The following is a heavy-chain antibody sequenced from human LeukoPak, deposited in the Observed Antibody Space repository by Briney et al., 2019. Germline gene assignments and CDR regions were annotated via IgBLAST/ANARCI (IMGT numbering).Heavy chain of an antibody. D-gene: IGHD6-19*01. CDR1: GFTFSDYY. V-gene: IGHV3-11*04. CDR3: ARGAVAGTYYYYYYMGV. CDR2: ISSSGSTI. J-gene: IGHJ6*03. Sequence: GGSLRLSCAASGFTFSDYYMSWIRQAPGKGLEWVSYISSSGSTIYYADSVKGRFAISRDNAKNSLYLQMNSLRAEDTAVYYCARGAVAGTYYYYYYMGVWGKGTTVTVSS.